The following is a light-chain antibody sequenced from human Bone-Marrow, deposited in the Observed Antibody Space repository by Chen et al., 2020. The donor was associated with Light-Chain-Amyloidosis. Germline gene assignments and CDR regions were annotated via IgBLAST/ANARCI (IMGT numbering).Light chain of an antibody. CDR3: QQDYSTPYT. V-gene: IGKV4-1*01. Sequence: IVMTQSPDSLAVSLGERATINCKSSESHLYRSNNKNYLGWYQQIPVQFPKLLMYWASTRESGVPDRVSGSGSGTDFTLSISSLQAEDVAVYYCQQDYSTPYTFGQGTMLEIQ. CDR2: WAS. CDR1: ESHLYRSNNKNY. J-gene: IGKJ2*01.